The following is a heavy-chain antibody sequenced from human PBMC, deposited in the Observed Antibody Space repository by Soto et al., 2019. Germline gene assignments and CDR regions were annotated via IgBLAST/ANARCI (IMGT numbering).Heavy chain of an antibody. CDR3: ARDNDYGDSPDYFDY. Sequence: QVQLVESGGGVVQPGRSLRLSCAASGFTFSSYAMHWVRQAPGKGLEWVAVISYDGSNKYYADSVKGRFTISRDNSKNTLYLQMNSLRSEDTAVYYCARDNDYGDSPDYFDYWGQGTLVTVSS. CDR2: ISYDGSNK. J-gene: IGHJ4*02. CDR1: GFTFSSYA. D-gene: IGHD4-17*01. V-gene: IGHV3-30-3*01.